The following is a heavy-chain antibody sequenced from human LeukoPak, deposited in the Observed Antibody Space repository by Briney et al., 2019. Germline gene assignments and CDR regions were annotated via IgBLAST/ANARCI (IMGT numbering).Heavy chain of an antibody. CDR2: IYYSGST. CDR1: GGSISSGGYY. J-gene: IGHJ3*02. CDR3: ARTTQLPERGDAFDI. D-gene: IGHD2-2*01. Sequence: SQTLSLTCTVSGGSISSGGYYWSWIRQHPGKGLEWIGYIYYSGSTYYNPSLKGRVTISVDTSKNQFSLKLSSVTAADTAVYYCARTTQLPERGDAFDIWGQGTMVTVSS. V-gene: IGHV4-31*03.